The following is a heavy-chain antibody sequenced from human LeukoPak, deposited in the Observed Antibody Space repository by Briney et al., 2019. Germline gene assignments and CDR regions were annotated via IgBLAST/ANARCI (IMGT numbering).Heavy chain of an antibody. D-gene: IGHD2-2*01. CDR2: INHSGST. V-gene: IGHV4-34*01. Sequence: SETLSLICAVYGGSFSGYYWSWIRQPPGKGLEWIGEINHSGSTNYNPSLKSRVTISVDTSKNQLSLKLSSVTAADTAVYYCARVVVPAANYYYYYYMDVWGKGTTVTVSS. CDR1: GGSFSGYY. J-gene: IGHJ6*03. CDR3: ARVVVPAANYYYYYYMDV.